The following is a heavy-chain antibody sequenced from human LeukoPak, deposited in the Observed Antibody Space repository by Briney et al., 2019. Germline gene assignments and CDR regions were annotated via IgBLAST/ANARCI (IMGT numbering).Heavy chain of an antibody. Sequence: PGGSLRLSCAASGFTFSRYSMNWVHQAPGKGLEWVSYISSSSSTKYYADSVKGRFTISRDNAKSSLYLQMNSLRAGDTAVYYCTRVSYADGGYFDYWGQGTLVTVSS. CDR3: TRVSYADGGYFDY. CDR2: ISSSSSTK. V-gene: IGHV3-48*01. J-gene: IGHJ4*02. CDR1: GFTFSRYS. D-gene: IGHD3-16*01.